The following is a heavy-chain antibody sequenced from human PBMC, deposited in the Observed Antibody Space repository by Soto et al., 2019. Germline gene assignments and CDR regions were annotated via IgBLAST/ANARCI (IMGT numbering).Heavy chain of an antibody. Sequence: PGGSLRLSCAASGFTFRSYWMHWVRQAPGKGLVWVSRINSDGSSTSYADSVKGRFTIARDNAKNTLYLQMNSLRAEDTAVYYCARGKGVAGAFFDYWGQRPLVTVSS. CDR1: GFTFRSYW. D-gene: IGHD6-19*01. CDR2: INSDGSST. V-gene: IGHV3-74*01. CDR3: ARGKGVAGAFFDY. J-gene: IGHJ4*02.